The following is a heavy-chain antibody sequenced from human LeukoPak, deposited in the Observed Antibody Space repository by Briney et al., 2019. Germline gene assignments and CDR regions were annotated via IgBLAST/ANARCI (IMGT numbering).Heavy chain of an antibody. CDR2: INHSGST. CDR3: ARRAAAGRDYYYYYMDV. Sequence: SETLSLTCAVYGGSFSGYYWSWIRQPPGKGLEWIGEINHSGSTNYNPSLKSRVTISVDTSKNQFSLKLSSVTAADTAVYYCARRAAAGRDYYYYYMDVWGKGTTVTISS. J-gene: IGHJ6*03. D-gene: IGHD6-13*01. CDR1: GGSFSGYY. V-gene: IGHV4-34*01.